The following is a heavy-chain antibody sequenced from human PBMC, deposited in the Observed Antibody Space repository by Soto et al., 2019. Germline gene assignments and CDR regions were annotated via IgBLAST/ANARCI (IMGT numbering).Heavy chain of an antibody. CDR3: VRASGGCGELLGYYGMDV. V-gene: IGHV3-64D*06. D-gene: IGHD3-10*01. J-gene: IGHJ6*02. CDR1: GFTFSSYA. CDR2: ISSNGGST. Sequence: LRLSCSASGFTFSSYAMHWVRQAPGKALEYVSAISSNGGSTYYADSVKGRFTISRDNSKNTLYLQMSSLRAEDTAVYYCVRASGGCGELLGYYGMDVWGQGTTVTVSS.